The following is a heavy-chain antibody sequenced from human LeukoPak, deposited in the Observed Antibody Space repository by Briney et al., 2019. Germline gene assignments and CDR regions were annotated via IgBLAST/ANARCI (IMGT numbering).Heavy chain of an antibody. J-gene: IGHJ6*03. CDR2: IKQDGSEK. CDR1: GFTFSSYW. CDR3: ARASYSSSWYRYYYYYMDV. D-gene: IGHD6-13*01. Sequence: GGSLRLSCAASGFTFSSYWMSWVRQAPGKGLEWVANIKQDGSEKYYVDSVKGRFTISRDNAKNSLYLQMNSLRAEDTAVYYCARASYSSSWYRYYYYYMDVWGKGTTVTVSS. V-gene: IGHV3-7*01.